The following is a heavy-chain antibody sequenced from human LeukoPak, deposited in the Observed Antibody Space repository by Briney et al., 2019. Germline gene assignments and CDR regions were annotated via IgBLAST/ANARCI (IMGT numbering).Heavy chain of an antibody. D-gene: IGHD3-10*01. J-gene: IGHJ4*02. V-gene: IGHV3-7*03. CDR3: ARGPPTRYMVRGVIDY. CDR2: IKQGGSEK. Sequence: GGSLRLSCEASGFTFSSYWMTWVRQAPGKGLEWVANIKQGGSEKYYVDSVKGRFTISRDNAENSLYLQMNSLRVEDTAVYYCARGPPTRYMVRGVIDYWGQGTLVTVSS. CDR1: GFTFSSYW.